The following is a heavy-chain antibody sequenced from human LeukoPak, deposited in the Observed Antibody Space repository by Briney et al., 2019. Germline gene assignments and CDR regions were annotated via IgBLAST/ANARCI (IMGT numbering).Heavy chain of an antibody. Sequence: PGGSLRLSCAASGFTFSDYYMSWIRQAPGKGLEWVSYISSSGSTIYYADSVKGRFTVSRDNAKNSLYLQMNSLRAEDTAVYYCARVRAPYCSSTSCSNIRFYPWGQGTLVTVSS. V-gene: IGHV3-11*01. CDR3: ARVRAPYCSSTSCSNIRFYP. CDR2: ISSSGSTI. J-gene: IGHJ5*02. CDR1: GFTFSDYY. D-gene: IGHD2-2*01.